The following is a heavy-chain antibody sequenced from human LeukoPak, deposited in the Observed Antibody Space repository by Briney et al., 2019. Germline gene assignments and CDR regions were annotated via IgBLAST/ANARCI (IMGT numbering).Heavy chain of an antibody. Sequence: VASVKVSCKASGYGFTSHALNWLRQAPGQGPEWMGWLNTNTGNPTYAQGFTGRFVFSLDTSVSTAYLQISSLKAEDTAVYYCARTFDDYYGMDVWGQGTTVTVSS. J-gene: IGHJ6*02. CDR2: LNTNTGNP. CDR3: ARTFDDYYGMDV. D-gene: IGHD3-9*01. CDR1: GYGFTSHA. V-gene: IGHV7-4-1*02.